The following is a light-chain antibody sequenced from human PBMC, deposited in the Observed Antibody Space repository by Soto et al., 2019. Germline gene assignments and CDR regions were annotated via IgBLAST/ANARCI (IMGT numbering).Light chain of an antibody. CDR2: DVS. CDR3: SSYTSTNIPI. CDR1: SSDVGGYDY. J-gene: IGLJ7*01. V-gene: IGLV2-14*03. Sequence: QSALTQPASVSGSPGQSITISCTGTSSDVGGYDYVSWYQHHPGQAPKLMIFDVSHRPSGVSDRFSEAKSDNTASLTISGLQAEEEPDYYCSSYTSTNIPIFGGGTQLTVL.